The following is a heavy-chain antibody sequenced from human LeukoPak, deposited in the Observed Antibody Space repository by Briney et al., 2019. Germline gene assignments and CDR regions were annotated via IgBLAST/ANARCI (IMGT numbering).Heavy chain of an antibody. D-gene: IGHD1-26*01. CDR2: ISGSGGST. V-gene: IGHV3-23*01. J-gene: IGHJ3*02. CDR3: AKGGIVGATIDAFDI. CDR1: GFTVSSNS. Sequence: GGSLRLSCTVSGFTVSSNSMSWVRQAPGKGLEWVSAISGSGGSTYYADSVKGRFTISRDNSKNTLYLQMNSLRAEDTAVYYCAKGGIVGATIDAFDIWGQGTMVTVSS.